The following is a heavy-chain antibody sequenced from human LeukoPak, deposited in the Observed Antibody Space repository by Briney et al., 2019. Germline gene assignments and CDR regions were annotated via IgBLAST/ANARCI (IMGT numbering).Heavy chain of an antibody. J-gene: IGHJ6*02. CDR2: IRSKANSFVK. Sequence: HSGGSLRLSCAASGFAFSGSAIHWVRQASGKGLEWVGRIRSKANSFVKTYAASLEGRFTISRDDSSNTAYLQMNSLKTEDTAVYYCTRHSDKYCSGSNCYVNNCYGLDVWGQGTTVTVSS. D-gene: IGHD2-15*01. CDR3: TRHSDKYCSGSNCYVNNCYGLDV. V-gene: IGHV3-73*01. CDR1: GFAFSGSA.